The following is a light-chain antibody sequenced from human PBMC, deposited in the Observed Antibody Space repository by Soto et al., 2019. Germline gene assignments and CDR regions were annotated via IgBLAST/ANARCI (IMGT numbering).Light chain of an antibody. Sequence: DIQFTQSPSSLFASVGDRATFCCRVSQGFSSCFDCYRQKAGKVPKVLIYAASTLQSGVPSRFSGSASGTEFTLTISSLQPEDFATYYCQQVSGYPLSFGGGTKVDI. J-gene: IGKJ4*01. CDR2: AAS. V-gene: IGKV1-9*01. CDR3: QQVSGYPLS. CDR1: QGFSSC.